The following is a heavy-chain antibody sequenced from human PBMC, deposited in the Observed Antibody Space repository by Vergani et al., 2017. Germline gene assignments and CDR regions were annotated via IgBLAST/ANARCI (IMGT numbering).Heavy chain of an antibody. CDR3: SRYEARDYFFDY. Sequence: EVQLVESGGGLVKPGGSLRLSCAASGFTFSSYSMNWVRQAPGKGLEWVSSISSSSSYIYYADSVKGRFTISRDNAKNSLYLQMKSLRAEDTAVYYCSRYEARDYFFDYSGQATLVTLSS. J-gene: IGHJ4*02. V-gene: IGHV3-21*01. D-gene: IGHD2-21*02. CDR2: ISSSSSYI. CDR1: GFTFSSYS.